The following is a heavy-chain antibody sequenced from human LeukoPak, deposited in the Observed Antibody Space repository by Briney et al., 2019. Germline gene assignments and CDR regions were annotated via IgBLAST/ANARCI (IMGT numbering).Heavy chain of an antibody. CDR1: GFTFSTYR. CDR3: ARAPSEIGGYYPEYFRH. J-gene: IGHJ1*01. D-gene: IGHD3-22*01. CDR2: IKSDGGT. Sequence: PGGSLSLSCAASGFTFSTYRMHWVRQAPGKGRVWVSRIKSDGGTNYADSVKGRFTISRDNAKKTVSLQMNSLRPEDTGVYYCARAPSEIGGYYPEYFRHWGQGTLVTVSS. V-gene: IGHV3-74*01.